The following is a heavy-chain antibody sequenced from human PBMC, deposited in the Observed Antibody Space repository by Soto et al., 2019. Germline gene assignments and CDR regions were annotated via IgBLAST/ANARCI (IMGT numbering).Heavy chain of an antibody. J-gene: IGHJ4*02. V-gene: IGHV3-30*18. CDR1: GFTFSDYA. D-gene: IGHD6-19*01. CDR2: VSHDGRNT. CDR3: SKGGRQWLVTSDFNY. Sequence: VQLVESGGGVVQPGRSLRLSCAASGFTFSDYAMHWVRQAPGKGLGWVAVVSHDGRNTHYADSVKGRLTISRDSSKNTVSLEMTSLRAEDTAVYYCSKGGRQWLVTSDFNYWSQGALVTVSS.